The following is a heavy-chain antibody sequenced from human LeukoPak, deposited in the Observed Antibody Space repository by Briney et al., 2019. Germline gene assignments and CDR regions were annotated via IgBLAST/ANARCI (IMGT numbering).Heavy chain of an antibody. V-gene: IGHV3-7*05. CDR2: IKEDGSEK. D-gene: IGHD1-14*01. CDR1: GFTFSNYW. CDR3: ARARIDY. J-gene: IGHJ4*02. Sequence: GGSLRLSCAASGFTFSNYWMTWVRQAPGKGLEWVANIKEDGSEKYYVDSVKGRFTISRDNAKNSLYLQMNTLRAEDTAVYYCARARIDYWGQGTLITVSS.